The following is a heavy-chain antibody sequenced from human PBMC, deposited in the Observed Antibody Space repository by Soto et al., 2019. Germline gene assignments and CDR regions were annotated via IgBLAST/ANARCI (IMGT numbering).Heavy chain of an antibody. V-gene: IGHV5-51*01. CDR2: IYPGDSDT. CDR1: GYSFTSYW. Sequence: PGESLKIFCKGSGYSFTSYWIGWVRQMPGKGLGWRGIIYPGDSDTRDSTSFQGQVTISADKSISTAYLQWSSLKASDTAMYYCARHIQDRLRFLEWSENGYYYYMDVWGKGTTVTVSS. J-gene: IGHJ6*03. D-gene: IGHD3-3*01. CDR3: ARHIQDRLRFLEWSENGYYYYMDV.